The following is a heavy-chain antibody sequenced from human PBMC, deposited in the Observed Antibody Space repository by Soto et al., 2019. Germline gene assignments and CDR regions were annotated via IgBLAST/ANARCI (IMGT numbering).Heavy chain of an antibody. J-gene: IGHJ6*02. CDR2: IKSKTDGGTT. V-gene: IGHV3-15*07. D-gene: IGHD3-10*01. CDR1: GFTFSNAW. Sequence: PGGSLRLSCAASGFTFSNAWMNWVRQAPGKGLEWVGRIKSKTDGGTTDYAAPVKGRFTISRDDSKNTLYLQKNSLKTEDTAVYYCTTSAYGSGSYLLYYYYGTDVWGQGTTVTVSS. CDR3: TTSAYGSGSYLLYYYYGTDV.